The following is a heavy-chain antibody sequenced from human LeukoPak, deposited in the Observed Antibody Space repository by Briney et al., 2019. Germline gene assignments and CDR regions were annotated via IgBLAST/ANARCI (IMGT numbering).Heavy chain of an antibody. D-gene: IGHD6-19*01. Sequence: PGGSLRLSCAASGFTFSSYDMHWVRQATGKGLEWVSAIGTAGDTYYPGSVKGRFTISRENAKNSLYLQMNSLRAGDTAVYYCARAAVAGPFDAFDIWGQGTMVTVSS. CDR1: GFTFSSYD. CDR2: IGTAGDT. J-gene: IGHJ3*02. CDR3: ARAAVAGPFDAFDI. V-gene: IGHV3-13*01.